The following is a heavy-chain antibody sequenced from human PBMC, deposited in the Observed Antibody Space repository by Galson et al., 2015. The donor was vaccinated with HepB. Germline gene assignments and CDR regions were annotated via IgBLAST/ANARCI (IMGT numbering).Heavy chain of an antibody. CDR3: ARSMVRAEYYFDY. V-gene: IGHV4-59*01. CDR2: IYYSGST. J-gene: IGHJ4*02. D-gene: IGHD3-10*01. CDR1: GDSIKSYS. Sequence: ETLSLTCTVSGDSIKSYSWSWIRQPPGKGLEWIGYIYYSGSTNYNPSLKSRVTISVDTSKNQFSLKMRSVTAADTAVYYCARSMVRAEYYFDYWGQGTLVTVSS.